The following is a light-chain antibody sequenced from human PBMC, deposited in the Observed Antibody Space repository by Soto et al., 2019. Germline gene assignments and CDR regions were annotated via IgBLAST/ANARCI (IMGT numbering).Light chain of an antibody. CDR1: SSNIGAGYD. Sequence: QPVLTQPPSVSGAPGQRVTISCTGSSSNIGAGYDVHWYQQLPGTAPKLLIYGNNNRPSGVPDRFSGSKSATSASLAITGLQAEDEADYYCQSYDSSLSGSGVFGTGTKLTVL. CDR2: GNN. J-gene: IGLJ1*01. CDR3: QSYDSSLSGSGV. V-gene: IGLV1-40*01.